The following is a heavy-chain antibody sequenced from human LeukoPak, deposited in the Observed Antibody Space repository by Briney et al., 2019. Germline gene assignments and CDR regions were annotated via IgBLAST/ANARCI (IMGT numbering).Heavy chain of an antibody. J-gene: IGHJ5*01. CDR1: GGTFSSYA. V-gene: IGHV1-69*05. CDR3: ARHKWRWFDS. CDR2: IIPIFGTA. D-gene: IGHD2-8*01. Sequence: ASVTVSCKASGGTFSSYAISWVRPAPGQGLEWMRGIIPIFGTANYAQKFQGRVTITTDESTSTAYMELSSLRSEDTAVYYCARHKWRWFDSWGQGTLVTVSS.